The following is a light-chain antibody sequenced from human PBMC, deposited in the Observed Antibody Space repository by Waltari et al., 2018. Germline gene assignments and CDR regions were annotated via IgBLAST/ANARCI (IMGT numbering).Light chain of an antibody. CDR2: WAS. CDR1: QTILDNADKSNY. CDR3: QQYYATPRT. Sequence: DFVMTQSPASLAVSLGGRATLNCRSSQTILDNADKSNYLAWYQHKPGQPPKLLISWASARESGVPDRFTGSGSGTDFTLTITSLQAEDVAIYYCQQYYATPRTFGQGTKVEVK. V-gene: IGKV4-1*01. J-gene: IGKJ1*01.